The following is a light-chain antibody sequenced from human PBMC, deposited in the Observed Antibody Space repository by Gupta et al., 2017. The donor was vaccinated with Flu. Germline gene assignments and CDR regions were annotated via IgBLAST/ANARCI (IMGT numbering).Light chain of an antibody. V-gene: IGLV2-23*02. CDR1: NSDVGSYNL. CDR2: EVS. J-gene: IGLJ2*01. CDR3: CSYTVTRGRLV. Sequence: SALPQPASVSGSPVQSITISCTGTNSDVGSYNLVSWYQQHPGKAPKLIIYEVSKRPAGVSNRFSGSKSGTTASLTISGLQAEDEADYYCCSYTVTRGRLVFGGGTKLTVL.